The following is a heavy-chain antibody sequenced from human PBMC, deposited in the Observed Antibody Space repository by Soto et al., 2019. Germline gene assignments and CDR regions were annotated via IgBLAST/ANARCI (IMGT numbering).Heavy chain of an antibody. Sequence: EVQLLESGGGLVQPGGSLRLSCAASGFTFSSYAMKWVRQAPGKGLEWVSVISGSGGSTYYADSVKGRFTISRHSSKNTRYLNMTSLRAEDTDVYYWASRSSGWYVDYWGQGTLVTVSS. CDR2: ISGSGGST. J-gene: IGHJ4*02. D-gene: IGHD6-19*01. CDR1: GFTFSSYA. CDR3: ASRSSGWYVDY. V-gene: IGHV3-23*01.